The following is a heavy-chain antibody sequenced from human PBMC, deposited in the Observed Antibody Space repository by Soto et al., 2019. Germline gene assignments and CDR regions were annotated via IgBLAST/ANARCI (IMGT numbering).Heavy chain of an antibody. J-gene: IGHJ6*03. CDR1: GFTFSSYA. V-gene: IGHV3-23*01. D-gene: IGHD6-6*01. CDR3: AKVGYSSSFDYYYMDV. Sequence: GGSLRLSCAASGFTFSSYAMSWVRQAPGKGLEWVSAISGSGGSTYYADSVKGRFTISRDNSKNTLYLQMNSLRAEDTAVYYCAKVGYSSSFDYYYMDVWGKGTKVTVSS. CDR2: ISGSGGST.